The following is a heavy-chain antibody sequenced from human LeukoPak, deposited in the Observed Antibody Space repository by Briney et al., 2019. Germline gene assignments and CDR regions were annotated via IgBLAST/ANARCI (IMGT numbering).Heavy chain of an antibody. CDR1: GGSVSSGSYY. CDR2: IYYSGST. D-gene: IGHD3-3*01. Sequence: KPSETLSLTCTVSGGSVSSGSYYWSWIRQPPGKGPEWIGYIYYSGSTNYNPSLKSRVTISVDTSKNQFSLKLSSVTAADTAVYYRARVPSITIFGVVTPYYFDYWGQGTLVTVSS. J-gene: IGHJ4*02. CDR3: ARVPSITIFGVVTPYYFDY. V-gene: IGHV4-61*01.